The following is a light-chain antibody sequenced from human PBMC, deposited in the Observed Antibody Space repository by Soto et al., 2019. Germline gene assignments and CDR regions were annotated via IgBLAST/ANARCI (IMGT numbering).Light chain of an antibody. CDR2: GAS. J-gene: IGKJ1*01. V-gene: IGKV3-20*01. CDR3: QQYGSAPGT. CDR1: QSVSSNY. Sequence: EIVLTQSPGTLSLSPGERATLSCRASQSVSSNYLGWFQQKPGQAPRLLIFGASYRDTGIPDRFSGSGSGTDFTLTISRLEPEDFAMYHCQQYGSAPGTFGQGTKVDIK.